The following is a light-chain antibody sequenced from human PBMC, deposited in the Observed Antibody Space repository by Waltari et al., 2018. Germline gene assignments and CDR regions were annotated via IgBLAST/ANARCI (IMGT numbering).Light chain of an antibody. CDR3: LQSVELPLT. CDR1: ESLLHSDRRTY. V-gene: IGKV2D-29*01. CDR2: EFS. J-gene: IGKJ4*01. Sequence: DIVMTQTPLSLSVTPGQPASISCKSSESLLHSDRRTYLYWYLQQAGQPPHLLIYEFSNRSTGVPDRFSGSGSGTEFTLKITRVEAEDFGLYYCLQSVELPLTFGRGTKVDIK.